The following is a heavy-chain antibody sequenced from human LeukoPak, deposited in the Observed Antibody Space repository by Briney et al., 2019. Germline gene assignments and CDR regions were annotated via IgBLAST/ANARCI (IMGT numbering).Heavy chain of an antibody. D-gene: IGHD1-14*01. CDR3: ARGYITNGMDV. Sequence: SQTLSLTCTVSGGSISTYYWSWIRQPPGKGLEWIGYIYYTGSTDYNPSLKSRVTISVDTSKNQFSLKLSSVTAADTAVYYCARGYITNGMDVWGQGTTVTVSS. V-gene: IGHV4-59*01. CDR1: GGSISTYY. CDR2: IYYTGST. J-gene: IGHJ6*02.